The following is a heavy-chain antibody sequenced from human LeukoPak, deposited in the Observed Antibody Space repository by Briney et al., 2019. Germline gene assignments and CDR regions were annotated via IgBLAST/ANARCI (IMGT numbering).Heavy chain of an antibody. V-gene: IGHV3-21*01. J-gene: IGHJ4*02. CDR1: GFTFSSYS. CDR3: ARGSSGSYYWYY. D-gene: IGHD1-26*01. Sequence: GGSLRLSCAASGFTFSSYSMNWVRQAPGKGLEWVSSISSSSSYIYYADSVKGRFTISRDNAKNSLYLQMNSLRAEDTAVYYCARGSSGSYYWYYWGQGTLVTVSS. CDR2: ISSSSSYI.